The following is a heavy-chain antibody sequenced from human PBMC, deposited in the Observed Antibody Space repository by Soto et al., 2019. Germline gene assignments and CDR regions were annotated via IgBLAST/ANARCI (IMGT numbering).Heavy chain of an antibody. CDR2: IYFSGST. J-gene: IGHJ4*02. D-gene: IGHD6-19*01. CDR3: ARDGTQSAWSFQDY. V-gene: IGHV4-31*03. Sequence: QVQLQESGPGLVKPSQTLSLTCTVSGGSISSGSAYWSWIRQHPGKGLEWIGYIYFSGSTYYNPSLKGRLKISVDTSKNQFYLRLTSVTAADTAVYYCARDGTQSAWSFQDYWGQGTLVTVSS. CDR1: GGSISSGSAY.